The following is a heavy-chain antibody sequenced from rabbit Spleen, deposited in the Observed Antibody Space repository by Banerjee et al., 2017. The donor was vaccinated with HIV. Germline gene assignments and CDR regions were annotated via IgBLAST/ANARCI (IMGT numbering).Heavy chain of an antibody. CDR1: GFSYNSNYY. CDR2: ISDRSGRT. D-gene: IGHD8-1*01. V-gene: IGHV1S45*01. Sequence: QEQLEESGGDLVKPEGSLTLTCTASGFSYNSNYYMCWVRQAPGKGLEWIACISDRSGRTDYASWAKGRFTISKASSTTVTLQMTSLTAADTATYFCARDSGTSFSSYGMDLWGQGTLVTVS. J-gene: IGHJ6*01. CDR3: ARDSGTSFSSYGMDL.